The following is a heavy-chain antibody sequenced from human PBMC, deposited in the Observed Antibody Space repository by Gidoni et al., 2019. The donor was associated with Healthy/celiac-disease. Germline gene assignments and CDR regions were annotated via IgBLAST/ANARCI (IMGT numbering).Heavy chain of an antibody. D-gene: IGHD6-6*01. Sequence: EVQLLESGGGLVQPGGSLRLSCAASGLTFSSNAMSWVRQAPGKGLEWVSAISGSGGSTYYADSVKGRFTTSRNNTKNTLLLQMNSLRAEDTAVYYCAKLGYSSSSVGYWGQGTLVTVSS. CDR3: AKLGYSSSSVGY. J-gene: IGHJ4*02. CDR1: GLTFSSNA. V-gene: IGHV3-23*01. CDR2: ISGSGGST.